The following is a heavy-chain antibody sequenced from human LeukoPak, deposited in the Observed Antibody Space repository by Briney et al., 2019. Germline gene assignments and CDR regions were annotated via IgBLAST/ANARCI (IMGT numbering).Heavy chain of an antibody. CDR1: GYTFTSYG. Sequence: ASVKVSCKASGYTFTSYGISWVRQAPGQGLEWMGWISAYNGNTNYAQKLQGRVTMTTDTSTSTAYMELRSLRSDDTAVYYCAYVKGYSGYDWDCYFDYWGQGTLVTVSS. CDR2: ISAYNGNT. V-gene: IGHV1-18*01. J-gene: IGHJ4*02. D-gene: IGHD5-12*01. CDR3: AYVKGYSGYDWDCYFDY.